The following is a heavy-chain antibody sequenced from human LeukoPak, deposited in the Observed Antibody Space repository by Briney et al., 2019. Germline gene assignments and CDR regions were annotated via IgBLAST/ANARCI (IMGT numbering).Heavy chain of an antibody. CDR2: ISSSGSTI. CDR3: AREGLLWFGELLTFDP. CDR1: GFTFSSYE. Sequence: GGSLRLSCAASGFTFSSYEINWVRQAPGKGLEWVSYISSSGSTIYYADPVKGRFTISRDNAKNSLYLQMNSLRAEDTAVYYCAREGLLWFGELLTFDPWGQGTLVTVSP. J-gene: IGHJ5*02. V-gene: IGHV3-48*03. D-gene: IGHD3-10*01.